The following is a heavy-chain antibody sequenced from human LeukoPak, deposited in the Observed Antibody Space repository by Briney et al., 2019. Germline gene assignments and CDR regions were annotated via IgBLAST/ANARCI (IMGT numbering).Heavy chain of an antibody. CDR2: IKSKTDGGTA. Sequence: GGSLRLSCAASGFTFSSYAMSWVRQAPGEGLEWVGRIKSKTDGGTADYAAPVRGRFTISRDDSKNTLYLQINSLKTEDTAVYYCTTQADYWGQGTLVTVSS. V-gene: IGHV3-15*01. CDR1: GFTFSSYA. CDR3: TTQADY. J-gene: IGHJ4*02.